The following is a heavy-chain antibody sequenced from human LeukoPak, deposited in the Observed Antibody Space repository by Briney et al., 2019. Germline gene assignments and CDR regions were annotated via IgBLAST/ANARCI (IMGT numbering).Heavy chain of an antibody. CDR3: ARGHADIVATIGTSYYYYYYMDV. Sequence: PSETLSLTCTVSGGSISSSSYYWGWIRQPPGKGLDWIGTIYYSGSTYYNLSLKSRMTIAVAKSKNQFSLKLSSVTAAGTAVYYCARGHADIVATIGTSYYYYYYMDVWGKGTTVTVSS. V-gene: IGHV4-39*01. J-gene: IGHJ6*03. CDR2: IYYSGST. D-gene: IGHD5-12*01. CDR1: GGSISSSSYY.